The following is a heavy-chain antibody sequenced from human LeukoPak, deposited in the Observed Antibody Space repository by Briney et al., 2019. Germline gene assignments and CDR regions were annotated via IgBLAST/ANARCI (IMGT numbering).Heavy chain of an antibody. D-gene: IGHD2-15*01. CDR2: INHSGST. Sequence: PSETLSLTCAVYGGSFSGYYWSWIRQPPGKGLEWIGEINHSGSTNYNPSLKSRVTISVDTSKNQFSLKLSSVTAADTAVYYCARHVSPRAAPDPNCSGGSCYGGNFDYWGQGTLVTVSS. CDR1: GGSFSGYY. V-gene: IGHV4-34*01. CDR3: ARHVSPRAAPDPNCSGGSCYGGNFDY. J-gene: IGHJ4*02.